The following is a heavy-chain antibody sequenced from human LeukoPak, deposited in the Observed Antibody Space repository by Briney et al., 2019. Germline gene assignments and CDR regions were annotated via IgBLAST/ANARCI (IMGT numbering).Heavy chain of an antibody. CDR1: GYTFTGYY. Sequence: ASVKVSCKASGYTFTGYYMHWVRQAPGQGLEWMGWINTHNGDTNYAQKLQGRVTMTTDTSTSTAYMELRSLRSDDTAVYYCARGTLGIAAAGRIFDYWGQGTLVTVSS. D-gene: IGHD6-13*01. V-gene: IGHV1-18*04. J-gene: IGHJ4*02. CDR2: INTHNGDT. CDR3: ARGTLGIAAAGRIFDY.